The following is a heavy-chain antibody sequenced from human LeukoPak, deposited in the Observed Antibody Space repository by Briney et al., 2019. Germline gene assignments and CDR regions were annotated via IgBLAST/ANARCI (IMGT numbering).Heavy chain of an antibody. J-gene: IGHJ4*02. CDR1: GFTFSSYS. CDR3: ARVSSSSLDY. Sequence: GSLRLSCAASGFTFSSYSMNWVRQAPGKGLEWVAALSSSGDGAHYADSVRGRFSISRDISKSTLYLQMNSLRVDDTALYYCARVSSSSLDYWGQGTLVTVSS. V-gene: IGHV3-23*01. CDR2: LSSSGDGA. D-gene: IGHD6-6*01.